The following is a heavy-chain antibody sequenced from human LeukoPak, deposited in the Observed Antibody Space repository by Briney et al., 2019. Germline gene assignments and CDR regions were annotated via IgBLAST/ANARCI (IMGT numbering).Heavy chain of an antibody. CDR3: TRGYAGTYYLD. V-gene: IGHV3-53*01. D-gene: IGHD1-26*01. CDR1: GFTVSSNY. Sequence: GGSLRLSCAASGFTVSSNYMSWVRQAPGKGLEWVSIIYSGGSTFYADSVKGRFTISRDNAKNSLYLQMNSLRAEDTAVYYCTRGYAGTYYLDWGQGTLVTVSS. CDR2: IYSGGST. J-gene: IGHJ4*02.